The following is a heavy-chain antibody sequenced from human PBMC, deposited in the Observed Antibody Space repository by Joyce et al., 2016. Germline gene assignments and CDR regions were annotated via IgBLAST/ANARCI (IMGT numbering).Heavy chain of an antibody. J-gene: IGHJ6*02. D-gene: IGHD3-22*01. CDR1: GFTFSTSS. CDR2: ISSDSTYI. V-gene: IGHV3-21*02. Sequence: EVQLVESGGGLVKPGGSLRISCAASGFTFSTSSMSWFRRAPGKGLECVSAISSDSTYIFYADSVKCRFTVSRDNAKNSLYLQMNSLRAEDTAVFFCARGGIVYDYSMDLWGQGTTVTVSS. CDR3: ARGGIVYDYSMDL.